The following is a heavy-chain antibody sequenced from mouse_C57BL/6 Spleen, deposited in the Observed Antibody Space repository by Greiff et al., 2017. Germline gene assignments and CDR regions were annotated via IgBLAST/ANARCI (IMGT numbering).Heavy chain of an antibody. Sequence: VQLQESGAELVKPGASVKISCKASGYAFSSYWMNWVKQRPGKGLEWIGQIYPGDGDTNYNGKFKGKATLTAAKSSSTAYMQLSSLTSEDSAVYFCAYGNGNYYAMDYWGQGTSVTVSS. CDR2: IYPGDGDT. V-gene: IGHV1-80*01. J-gene: IGHJ4*01. CDR1: GYAFSSYW. CDR3: AYGNGNYYAMDY. D-gene: IGHD2-1*01.